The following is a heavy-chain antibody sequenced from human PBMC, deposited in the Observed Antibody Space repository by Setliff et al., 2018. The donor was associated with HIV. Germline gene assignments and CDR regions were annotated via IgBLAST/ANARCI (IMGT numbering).Heavy chain of an antibody. CDR2: ISPHNGDK. V-gene: IGHV1-2*02. J-gene: IGHJ5*02. CDR1: GYTFTDFF. CDR3: ARQLSNSLDL. D-gene: IGHD7-27*01. Sequence: GASVKVSCKASGYTFTDFFIHWVRQAPGQGLEWMGWISPHNGDKNILQRFRGRVTMTTDTSFSTASMELSGLRSDDTAMYYCARQLSNSLDLWGQGTLVTV.